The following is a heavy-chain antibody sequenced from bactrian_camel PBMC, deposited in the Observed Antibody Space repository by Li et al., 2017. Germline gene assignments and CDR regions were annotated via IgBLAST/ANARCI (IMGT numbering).Heavy chain of an antibody. V-gene: IGHV3S31*01. CDR1: GFPFSTYGYD. Sequence: VQLVESGGDLERPGGSLRIACAASGFPFSTYGYDIHWVRQAPGKAREAVATIGNDGSTTYAESVMNRFTISQDNVKNILYLQMNSLKPEDTAMYYCAADPSQPLCAWLLLNGDNFDYSGQGTQVTVS. CDR2: IGNDGSTT. J-gene: IGHJ4*01. D-gene: IGHD2*01. CDR3: AADPSQPLCAWLLLNGDNFDY.